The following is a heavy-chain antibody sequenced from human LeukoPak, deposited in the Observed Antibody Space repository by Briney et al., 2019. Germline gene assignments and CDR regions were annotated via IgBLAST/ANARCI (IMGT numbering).Heavy chain of an antibody. CDR2: ISYSGTT. J-gene: IGHJ3*02. CDR3: AKSNGYGLIDI. CDR1: GYSISSTNW. D-gene: IGHD3-10*01. V-gene: IGHV4-28*01. Sequence: PSDTLSLTSTVSGYSISSTNWWGWIRQPPGKRLEWIGYISYSGTTKYSPSLKSRLTMSVDTSKNQFSLKLNSVTAADTAVYYCAKSNGYGLIDIWGQGTMVTVSS.